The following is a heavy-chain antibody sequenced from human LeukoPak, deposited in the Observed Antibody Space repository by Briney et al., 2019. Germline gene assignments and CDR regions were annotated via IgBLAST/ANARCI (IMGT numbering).Heavy chain of an antibody. CDR1: GYTFTGYY. J-gene: IGHJ4*02. D-gene: IGHD5-24*01. V-gene: IGHV1-2*02. CDR2: INPNSGGT. CDR3: ARGLDGYNPLYFDY. Sequence: ASVKVSCKASGYTFTGYYMHWVRQAPGQGLEWMGWINPNSGGTNYAQKFQGRVTMTRDTSIRTAYMELSRLRSDDTAVYYCARGLDGYNPLYFDYWGQGTLVTVSS.